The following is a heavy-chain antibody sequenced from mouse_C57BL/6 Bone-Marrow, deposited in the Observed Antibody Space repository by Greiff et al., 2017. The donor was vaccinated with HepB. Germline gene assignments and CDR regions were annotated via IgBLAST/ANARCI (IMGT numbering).Heavy chain of an antibody. V-gene: IGHV1-55*01. D-gene: IGHD2-4*01. Sequence: QVQLQQPGAELVKPGASVKMSCKASGYTFTSYWITWVKQRPGQGLEWIGDIYPGSGSTNYNEKFKSKATLTVDTSSSTAYMQLSSLTSEDSAVYYCARRSMITTEFAYWGQGTLVTVSA. CDR3: ARRSMITTEFAY. CDR1: GYTFTSYW. J-gene: IGHJ3*01. CDR2: IYPGSGST.